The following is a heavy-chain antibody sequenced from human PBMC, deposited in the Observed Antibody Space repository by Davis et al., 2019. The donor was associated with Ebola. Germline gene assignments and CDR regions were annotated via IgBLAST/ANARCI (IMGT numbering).Heavy chain of an antibody. CDR2: IKQDGSEK. D-gene: IGHD5-18*01. CDR3: AVAGARGYSQFDY. CDR1: GFTFSSYW. Sequence: GGSLRLSCAASGFTFSSYWMSWVRQAPGKGLEWVANIKQDGSEKYYVDSVKGRFTISRDNAKNSLYLQMNSLRDEDTAFYYCAVAGARGYSQFDYWGQGTLVTVSS. V-gene: IGHV3-7*01. J-gene: IGHJ4*02.